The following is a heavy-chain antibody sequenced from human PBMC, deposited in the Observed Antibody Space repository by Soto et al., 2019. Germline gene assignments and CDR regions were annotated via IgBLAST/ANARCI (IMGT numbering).Heavy chain of an antibody. CDR2: ISGSGSTV. J-gene: IGHJ4*02. CDR3: ARDLKGSYYGLEY. V-gene: IGHV3-48*03. D-gene: IGHD4-17*01. Sequence: GGSLRLSCTVSEFIFSNYEMTWVRQAPGKGLEWVSYISGSGSTVYYADSVKGRFTISRDNAKNTLYLQMNSLRADDTAFYYCARDLKGSYYGLEYWGQGALVTVSS. CDR1: EFIFSNYE.